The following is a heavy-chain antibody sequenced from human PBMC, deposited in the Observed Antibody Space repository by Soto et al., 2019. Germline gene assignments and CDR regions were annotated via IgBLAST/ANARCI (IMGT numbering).Heavy chain of an antibody. J-gene: IGHJ3*02. D-gene: IGHD2-21*01. CDR2: VYYSGGT. CDR1: GGSLTDPY. CDR3: AIVNDWKSSTCDI. V-gene: IGHV4-59*11. Sequence: QLKLQESGPGRVKPAETLSLTCTVAGGSLTDPYWNWFRQSPGKGLHWIGYVYYSGGTNYNPSLKSLVTMAVDTSKNQFSLHLRSVTAEDTALYYCAIVNDWKSSTCDILGQWTMVSVSS.